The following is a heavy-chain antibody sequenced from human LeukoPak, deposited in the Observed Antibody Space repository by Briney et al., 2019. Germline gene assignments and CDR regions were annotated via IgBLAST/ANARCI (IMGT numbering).Heavy chain of an antibody. CDR3: ARGDYDFWSGTHFDY. CDR2: IGDTGRAK. V-gene: IGHV3-33*08. Sequence: GGSLRLSCAASGFTFSRHGMHWVRQAPGKGLEWVAVIGDTGRAKYYADSVEGRFTASRDNFKNTLYLQMNSLRAEDTAVYYCARGDYDFWSGTHFDYWGQGTLVTVSS. D-gene: IGHD3-3*01. CDR1: GFTFSRHG. J-gene: IGHJ4*02.